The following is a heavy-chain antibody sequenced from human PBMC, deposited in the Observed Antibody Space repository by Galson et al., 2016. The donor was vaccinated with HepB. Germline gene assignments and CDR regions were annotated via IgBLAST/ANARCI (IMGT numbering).Heavy chain of an antibody. CDR2: IIPIFGTT. CDR3: AQFCSTTSCYEAGYYPGMDV. Sequence: SVKVSCKASRGTFSSYTISWVRQAPGQGLEWMGGIIPIFGTTNYAQKFQGRVTVTADESTSTAYMDLTSLTSEDTAVYYCAQFCSTTSCYEAGYYPGMDVWGQGTTVTVS. D-gene: IGHD2-2*01. CDR1: RGTFSSYT. J-gene: IGHJ6*02. V-gene: IGHV1-69*13.